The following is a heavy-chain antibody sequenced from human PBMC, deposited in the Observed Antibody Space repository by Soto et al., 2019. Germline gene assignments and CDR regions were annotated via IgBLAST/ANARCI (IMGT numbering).Heavy chain of an antibody. CDR1: GYTFTSYY. Sequence: GASVKVSCKASGYTFTSYYMHWVRQAPGQGLEWMGGIIPIFGTANYAQKFQGRVTITADESTSTAYMELSSLRSEDTAVYYCARESSSGWLDPWGQGTLVTVSS. D-gene: IGHD6-19*01. V-gene: IGHV1-69*13. CDR3: ARESSSGWLDP. J-gene: IGHJ5*02. CDR2: IIPIFGTA.